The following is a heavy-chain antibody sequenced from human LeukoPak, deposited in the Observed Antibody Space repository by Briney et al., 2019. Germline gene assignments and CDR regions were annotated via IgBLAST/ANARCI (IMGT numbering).Heavy chain of an antibody. Sequence: GGSLRLSCAASGFTFSNYAMSWVRQAPGQGLEWVSAISGSGGSTYYADSVKGRFTISRDNSKNTLYLQMNSLRAEDTAVYYCAKDDHGGSGWRDYFDYWGQGTLVTVSS. J-gene: IGHJ4*02. CDR2: ISGSGGST. CDR1: GFTFSNYA. V-gene: IGHV3-23*01. D-gene: IGHD6-19*01. CDR3: AKDDHGGSGWRDYFDY.